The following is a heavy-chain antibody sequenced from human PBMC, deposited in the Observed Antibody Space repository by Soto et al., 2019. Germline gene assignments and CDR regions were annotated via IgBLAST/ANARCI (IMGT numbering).Heavy chain of an antibody. Sequence: EVQLVESGGGLAQPGGSLRLSYGASGFSFSNYHMNWVRQAPGKGLEWIAFITTTGGTTKYADSVKGRFTISRDNAKSSLFLQMDSLRDEDTALYFCARERPGIPFDYWGQGTLVTVSS. D-gene: IGHD1-1*01. CDR3: ARERPGIPFDY. V-gene: IGHV3-48*02. CDR1: GFSFSNYH. CDR2: ITTTGGTT. J-gene: IGHJ4*02.